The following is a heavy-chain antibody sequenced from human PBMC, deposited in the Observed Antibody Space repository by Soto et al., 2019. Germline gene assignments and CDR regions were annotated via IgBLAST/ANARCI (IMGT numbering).Heavy chain of an antibody. J-gene: IGHJ4*02. CDR2: IIPIVGTA. V-gene: IGHV1-69*13. CDR3: ARDTFSSRGYYFDY. Sequence: GASVKVSCKASGGTFSSYAISWVRQAPGQGLEWMGGIIPIVGTANYAQKFQGRVTITADESTSTAYMELSSLRSEDTAVYYCARDTFSSRGYYFDYWGQGTLVTVSS. D-gene: IGHD6-13*01. CDR1: GGTFSSYA.